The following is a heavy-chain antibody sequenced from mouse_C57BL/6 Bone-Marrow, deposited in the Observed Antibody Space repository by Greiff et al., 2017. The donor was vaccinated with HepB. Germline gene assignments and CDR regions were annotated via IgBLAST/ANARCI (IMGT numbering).Heavy chain of an antibody. V-gene: IGHV5-4*03. CDR3: ALRVLAY. D-gene: IGHD3-1*01. CDR1: GFTFSSYA. Sequence: EVKVEESGGGLVKPGGSLKLSCAASGFTFSSYAMSWVRQTPEKRLEWVATISDGGSYTYYPDNVKGRFTISRDNAKNNLYLQMSHLKSEDTAMYYCALRVLAYWGQGTLVTVSA. J-gene: IGHJ3*01. CDR2: ISDGGSYT.